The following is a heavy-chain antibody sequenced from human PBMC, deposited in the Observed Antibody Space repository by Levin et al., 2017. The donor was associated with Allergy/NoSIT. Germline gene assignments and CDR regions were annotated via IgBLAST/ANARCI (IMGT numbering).Heavy chain of an antibody. D-gene: IGHD5-12*01. CDR3: AKLAEYSGYDGRAFDI. CDR2: ISYDGSNK. V-gene: IGHV3-30*18. J-gene: IGHJ3*02. Sequence: GGSLRLSCAASGFTFSSYGMHWVRQAPGKGLEWVAVISYDGSNKYYADSVKGRFTISRDNSKNTLYLQMNSLRAEDTAVYYCAKLAEYSGYDGRAFDIWGQGTMVTVSS. CDR1: GFTFSSYG.